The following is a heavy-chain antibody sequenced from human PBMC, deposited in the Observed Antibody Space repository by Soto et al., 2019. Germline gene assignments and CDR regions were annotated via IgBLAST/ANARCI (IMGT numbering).Heavy chain of an antibody. D-gene: IGHD1-26*01. Sequence: GGSLRLCCTASVFTFGDYAVIWVRQAPGKGLEWVGFIRSKAYGGTAEYAASVKGRFTISRDDSKSIAYLQMNSLKTEDTAVYYCTIAGIVGATTDGAFDIWGQGTMVTVSS. CDR2: IRSKAYGGTA. V-gene: IGHV3-49*04. CDR3: TIAGIVGATTDGAFDI. CDR1: VFTFGDYA. J-gene: IGHJ3*02.